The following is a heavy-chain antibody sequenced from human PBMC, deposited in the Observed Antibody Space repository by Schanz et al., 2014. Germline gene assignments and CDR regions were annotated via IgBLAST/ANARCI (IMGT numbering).Heavy chain of an antibody. J-gene: IGHJ4*02. CDR1: GFTFRSYS. CDR3: ARDAVTSVITPGFYY. CDR2: ISSTSRAT. V-gene: IGHV3-48*04. D-gene: IGHD4-17*01. Sequence: EVQLVESGGSLVQPGGSLRLSCAASGFTFRSYSMNWVRQAPGKGLEWISYISSTSRATYYADSVKGRFTIARDNAKKSLYLRMNSLKAEDTAVYYCARDAVTSVITPGFYYWGQGTLVTVSA.